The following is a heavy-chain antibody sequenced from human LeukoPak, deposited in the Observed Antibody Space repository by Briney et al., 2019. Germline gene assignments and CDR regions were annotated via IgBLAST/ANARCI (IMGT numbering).Heavy chain of an antibody. CDR2: IYNSGST. CDR1: GGSISSYY. Sequence: PSETLSLTCTVSGGSISSYYWSWIRQPPGMGVEWIGYIYNSGSTNYNPSLKSRLTISVDMSKNQFSLKLRSVTAADTAVYYCARGGNCFDYWGQGTLVTVSS. V-gene: IGHV4-59*01. J-gene: IGHJ4*02. CDR3: ARGGNCFDY. D-gene: IGHD1-1*01.